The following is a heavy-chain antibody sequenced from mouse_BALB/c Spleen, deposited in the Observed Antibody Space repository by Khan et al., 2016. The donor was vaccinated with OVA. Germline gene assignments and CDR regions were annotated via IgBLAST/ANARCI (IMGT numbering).Heavy chain of an antibody. CDR1: GYTFTNFG. CDR3: ASGLNYDGVWFDY. D-gene: IGHD2-4*01. CDR2: INTSTGEP. Sequence: QIQLVQSGPELKKPGETVKISCKASGYTFTNFGMNWVKQAPGKALKWMGWINTSTGEPTYADDFKGRFAFSLETSARTAYLQINNLKNEDMATYFSASGLNYDGVWFDYWGQGTLVTVSA. J-gene: IGHJ3*01. V-gene: IGHV9-1*02.